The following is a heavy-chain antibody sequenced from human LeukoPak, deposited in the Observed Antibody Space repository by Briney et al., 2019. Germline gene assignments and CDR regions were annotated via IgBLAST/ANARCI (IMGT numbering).Heavy chain of an antibody. CDR3: ARGQTTVVTPYFDY. CDR2: INHSGST. Sequence: SETLSLTCAVYGGSFSGYYWSRIRQPPGKGLEWIGEINHSGSTNYNPSLKSRVTISVDTSKNQFSLKLSSVTAADTAVYYCARGQTTVVTPYFDYWGQGTLVTVSS. D-gene: IGHD4-23*01. CDR1: GGSFSGYY. V-gene: IGHV4-34*01. J-gene: IGHJ4*02.